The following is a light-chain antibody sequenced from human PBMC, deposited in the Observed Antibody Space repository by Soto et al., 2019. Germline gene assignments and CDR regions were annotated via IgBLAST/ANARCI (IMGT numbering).Light chain of an antibody. CDR2: DAS. Sequence: EIVLTQSPATLSLSPGERATLSCRASQSVRSYLAWYKKKPGKAPRLLIYDASNRATGIPARFSGSGSGIDFTLTISSLEPEDFAVYYCQQRSNWLTFGGGTKVDIK. CDR3: QQRSNWLT. CDR1: QSVRSY. V-gene: IGKV3-11*01. J-gene: IGKJ4*01.